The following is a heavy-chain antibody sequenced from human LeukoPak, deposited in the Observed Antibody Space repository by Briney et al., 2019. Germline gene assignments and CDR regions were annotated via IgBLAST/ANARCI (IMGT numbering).Heavy chain of an antibody. J-gene: IGHJ4*02. CDR1: GFTFSSYS. V-gene: IGHV3-21*04. Sequence: GGSLRLSCAASGFTFSSYSMNWVRQAPGKGLEWVSSISSSSNYIYYADSVKGRFTISRDNSKNTLYLQMNSLRAEDTAVYYCAKVTAAGNSDYWGQGTLVTVSS. D-gene: IGHD6-13*01. CDR3: AKVTAAGNSDY. CDR2: ISSSSNYI.